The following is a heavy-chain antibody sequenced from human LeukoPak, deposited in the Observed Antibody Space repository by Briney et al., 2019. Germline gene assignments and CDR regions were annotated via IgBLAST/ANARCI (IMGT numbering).Heavy chain of an antibody. D-gene: IGHD2-8*02. V-gene: IGHV3-21*04. CDR2: IFPDSGEI. Sequence: PGGSLRLSCAASGFTFSSYSMNWVRQPPGKGLEWVSSIFPDSGEIHYADSVRGRFTISRDNSKNTLSLQMNSLRAEDTAIYYCATYRQVLLPLEAWGQGTLVTVSS. CDR3: ATYRQVLLPLEA. CDR1: GFTFSSYS. J-gene: IGHJ5*02.